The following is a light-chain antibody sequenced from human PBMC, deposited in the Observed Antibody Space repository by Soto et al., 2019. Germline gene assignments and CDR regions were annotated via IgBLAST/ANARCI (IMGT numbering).Light chain of an antibody. J-gene: IGLJ2*01. CDR1: SSDVGGYNY. V-gene: IGLV2-14*01. CDR2: DAS. CDR3: SSYTSSSTVV. Sequence: QSALTQPASVSGSPGQSITISCTGTSSDVGGYNYVSWYQQHPGTAPKLMIYDASNRPSGFSNRFSGSKSGNTASLTIAGLQAEDEADYYCSSYTSSSTVVFGGGTQLTVL.